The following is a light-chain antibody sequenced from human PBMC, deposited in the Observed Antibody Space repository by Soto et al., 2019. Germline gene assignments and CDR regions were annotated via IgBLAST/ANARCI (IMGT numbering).Light chain of an antibody. CDR3: CSYAGSSTVL. V-gene: IGLV2-23*02. CDR2: AVS. J-gene: IGLJ3*02. CDR1: SSDIGSYNL. Sequence: QSALTQPAPVSGSPGQSITVSCTGTSSDIGSYNLVSWYQHHPGKAPKLMIYAVSKRPSGVSSRFSGSKSGNTASLTISGLQAEDEADYFCCSYAGSSTVLFGGGTKVTVL.